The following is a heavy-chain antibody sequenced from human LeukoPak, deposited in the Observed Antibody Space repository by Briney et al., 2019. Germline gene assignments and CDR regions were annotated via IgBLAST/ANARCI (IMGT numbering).Heavy chain of an antibody. CDR2: ISASGGDT. J-gene: IGHJ4*02. Sequence: PGGSLRLSCAASGFTFSNYAMYWVRQAPGKGREWVSAISASGGDTFYPDSVRGRFTISSDNSKNTLYLQMYSLRAEDTAVYYCAKGSAQYYFEYWGQGTLVTVSS. CDR3: AKGSAQYYFEY. CDR1: GFTFSNYA. V-gene: IGHV3-23*01.